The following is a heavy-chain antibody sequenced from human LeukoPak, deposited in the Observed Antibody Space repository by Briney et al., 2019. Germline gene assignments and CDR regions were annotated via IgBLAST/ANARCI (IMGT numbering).Heavy chain of an antibody. D-gene: IGHD3-22*01. Sequence: PSETLSLTCTVSSGSFSSSDYYWSWIRQPPGKGLEWIGYIYYSGSTNYNPSLKSRVTISVDTSKNQFSLKLSSVTAADTAVYYCARGPYYYDSSGYYHWGQGTLVTVSS. J-gene: IGHJ5*02. V-gene: IGHV4-61*08. CDR2: IYYSGST. CDR1: SGSFSSSDYY. CDR3: ARGPYYYDSSGYYH.